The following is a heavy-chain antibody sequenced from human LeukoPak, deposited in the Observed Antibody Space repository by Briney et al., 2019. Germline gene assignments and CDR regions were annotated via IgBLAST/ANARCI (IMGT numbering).Heavy chain of an antibody. Sequence: GASVKVSCKASGYTFTSYGISRVRQAPGQGLEWMGWISAYNGNTNYAQKLQGRVTMTTDTSTSTAYMELRSLRSDDTAVYYCARDPQPSYYYDSSGYYLPDYWGQGTLVTVSS. D-gene: IGHD3-22*01. V-gene: IGHV1-18*01. CDR3: ARDPQPSYYYDSSGYYLPDY. CDR1: GYTFTSYG. CDR2: ISAYNGNT. J-gene: IGHJ4*02.